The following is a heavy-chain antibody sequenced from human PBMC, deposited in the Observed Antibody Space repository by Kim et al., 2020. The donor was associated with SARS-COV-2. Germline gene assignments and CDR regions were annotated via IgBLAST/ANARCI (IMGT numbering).Heavy chain of an antibody. V-gene: IGHV4-59*13. J-gene: IGHJ4*02. Sequence: SETLSLTCTVSGGSISSYYWSWIRQPPGKGLEWIGYIYYSGSTNYNPSLKSRVTISVDTSKNQFSLKLSSVTAADTAVYYCARVGDCSSTSCYYSALDYWGQGTLVTVSS. CDR1: GGSISSYY. CDR3: ARVGDCSSTSCYYSALDY. D-gene: IGHD2-2*01. CDR2: IYYSGST.